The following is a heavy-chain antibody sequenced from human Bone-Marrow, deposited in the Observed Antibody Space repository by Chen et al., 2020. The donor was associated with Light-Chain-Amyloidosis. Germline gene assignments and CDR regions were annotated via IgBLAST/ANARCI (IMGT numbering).Heavy chain of an antibody. CDR1: GFTFSGAW. CDR3: TTDGRTDY. CDR2: IKSDGDGWTT. V-gene: IGHV3-15*01. Sequence: EVNLVESGGGLVKPGGSLRLSCAASGFTFSGAWMSWVRQAPGKGLEWLGRIKSDGDGWTTDYAAPVQGRFSISRDDSKKTLYLQMSSLKIEDTAMYYCTTDGRTDYWGQGTLVTVSS. J-gene: IGHJ4*02.